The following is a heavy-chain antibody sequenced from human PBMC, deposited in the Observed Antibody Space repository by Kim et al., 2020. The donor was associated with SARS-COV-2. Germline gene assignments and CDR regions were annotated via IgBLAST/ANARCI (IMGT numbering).Heavy chain of an antibody. Sequence: GGSLRLSCAASGFTFSSYGMHWVRQAPGKGLEWVAVISYDGSNKYYADSVKGRFTISRDNSKNTLYLQMNRLRAEDTAVYYCARDRLGWIQPWFCSGMD. J-gene: IGHJ6*01. D-gene: IGHD5-18*01. CDR3: ARDRLGWIQPWFCSGMD. V-gene: IGHV3-33*05. CDR1: GFTFSSYG. CDR2: ISYDGSNK.